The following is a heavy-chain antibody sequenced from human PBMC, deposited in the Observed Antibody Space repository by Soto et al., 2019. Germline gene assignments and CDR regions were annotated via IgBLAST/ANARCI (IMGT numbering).Heavy chain of an antibody. D-gene: IGHD1-7*01. Sequence: QVQLVESGGGVVQPGRSLRLSCAASGFTFSSYAMHWVRQAPGQGLEWVALISYDGSNKYYADSVKGRFTISRDNSKSTLYLQMNSLRPEDTAVYHCARDQGGTTLYCHGMDVWGQGTTVTVSS. CDR2: ISYDGSNK. V-gene: IGHV3-30-3*01. CDR3: ARDQGGTTLYCHGMDV. J-gene: IGHJ6*02. CDR1: GFTFSSYA.